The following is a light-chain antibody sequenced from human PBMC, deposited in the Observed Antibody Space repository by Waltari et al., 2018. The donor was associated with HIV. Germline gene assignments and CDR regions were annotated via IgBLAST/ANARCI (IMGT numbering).Light chain of an antibody. CDR3: AAWDDSLNGWV. Sequence: QSVLTQPPSASGTPGQRVTISCSGSSSNIGSYTVNWYQQLPGTAPKLLIYSNTQRPTGVPDRLSVSKSGTSASLAISGLQSEDEADYYCAAWDDSLNGWVFGGGTKLTVL. J-gene: IGLJ3*02. CDR2: SNT. CDR1: SSNIGSYT. V-gene: IGLV1-44*01.